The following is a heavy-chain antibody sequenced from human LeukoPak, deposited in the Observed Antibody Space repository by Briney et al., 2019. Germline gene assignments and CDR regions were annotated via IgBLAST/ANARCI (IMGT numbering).Heavy chain of an antibody. V-gene: IGHV3-11*01. Sequence: GGSLRLSCAASGFTFSDYYMSWIRQAPGKGLEWVSYISSSGSTIYYADSVKGRFTISRDNAKNSLYLQMNSLRAEDTAVYYCARDYDFWSGYYWLYGMDVWGQGTTVTVSS. D-gene: IGHD3-3*01. J-gene: IGHJ6*02. CDR1: GFTFSDYY. CDR3: ARDYDFWSGYYWLYGMDV. CDR2: ISSSGSTI.